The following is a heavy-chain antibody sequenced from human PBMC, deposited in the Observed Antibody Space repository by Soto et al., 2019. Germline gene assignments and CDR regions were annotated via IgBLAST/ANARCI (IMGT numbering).Heavy chain of an antibody. Sequence: SETLSLTCAVYGGSFSGYYWSWIRQPPGKGLEWIGEINHSGSTNYNPSLKSRVTISVDTSKNQFSLKLSSVTAADTAVYYCARGRGDFWSGYLGWFEPWGQGTLVTVSS. J-gene: IGHJ5*01. CDR3: ARGRGDFWSGYLGWFEP. CDR1: GGSFSGYY. V-gene: IGHV4-34*01. CDR2: INHSGST. D-gene: IGHD3-3*01.